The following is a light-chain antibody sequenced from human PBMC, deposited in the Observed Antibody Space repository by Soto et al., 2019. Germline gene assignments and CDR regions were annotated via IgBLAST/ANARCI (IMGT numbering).Light chain of an antibody. CDR2: GNS. V-gene: IGLV1-40*01. CDR1: SSNIGAGYD. J-gene: IGLJ1*01. CDR3: SSYTIITPYV. Sequence: SVLAQPPSVSGAPGQRVTISCTGSSSNIGAGYDVHWYQQLPGTAPKLLIYGNSNRPSGVPDRFSGSKSGTSAYLAITGLQAEDEADYYCSSYTIITPYVFGTGTKGTV.